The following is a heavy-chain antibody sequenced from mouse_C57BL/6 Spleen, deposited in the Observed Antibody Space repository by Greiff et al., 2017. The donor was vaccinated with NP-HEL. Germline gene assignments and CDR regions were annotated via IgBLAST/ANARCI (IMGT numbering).Heavy chain of an antibody. D-gene: IGHD2-3*01. V-gene: IGHV8-12*01. CDR1: GFSLSTSGMG. J-gene: IGHJ1*03. CDR2: IYWDDDK. CDR3: ARYGYYDWYFDV. Sequence: QVTLNVSGPGILQSSQTLSLTCSFSGFSLSTSGMGVSWIRQPSGKGLEWLAHIYWDDDKRYNPSLKSRLTISKDTSRNQVFLKITSVDTADTATYYCARYGYYDWYFDVWGTGTTVTVSS.